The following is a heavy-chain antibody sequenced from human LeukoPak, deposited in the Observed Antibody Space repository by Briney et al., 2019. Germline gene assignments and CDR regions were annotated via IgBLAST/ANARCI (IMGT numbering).Heavy chain of an antibody. D-gene: IGHD3-10*01. V-gene: IGHV4-4*02. CDR3: ARTTMVRGTYYGDV. J-gene: IGHJ6*03. CDR1: GGPISSSNW. CDR2: IYHSGST. Sequence: SGTLSLTCAVSGGPISSSNWWGWVRQPPGKGLEWIGEIYHSGSTKYNPSLKSRDTITVDTSKNQFSLELRSVTAADPAVFYCARTTMVRGTYYGDVWGKGHTVTISS.